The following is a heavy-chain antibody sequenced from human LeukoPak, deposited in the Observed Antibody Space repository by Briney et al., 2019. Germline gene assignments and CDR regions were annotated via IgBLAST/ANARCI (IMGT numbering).Heavy chain of an antibody. D-gene: IGHD3-10*01. V-gene: IGHV1-2*02. J-gene: IGHJ4*02. CDR2: INPNSGGT. CDR3: ARDSEALGFGEPPTLDY. Sequence: ASVKVSCKASGYTFTGYYMHWVRQAPGQGLEWMGWINPNSGGTNYAQKSQGRVTMTRDTSISTAYMELSRLRSDDTAVYYCARDSEALGFGEPPTLDYWGQGTLVTVSS. CDR1: GYTFTGYY.